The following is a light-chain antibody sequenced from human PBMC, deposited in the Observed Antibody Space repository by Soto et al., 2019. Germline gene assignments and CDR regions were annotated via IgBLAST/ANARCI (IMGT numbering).Light chain of an antibody. CDR1: SSNIRSNT. J-gene: IGLJ3*02. V-gene: IGLV1-44*01. Sequence: QSVLTQPPSASGTPGQRVTISCSGSSSNIRSNTVNWYQQLPGTAPKLLIYSNNQRPSGVPDRFSGSKSGTSASLAISGLQSEDEADYYCAAWDDSLNGWVFGGRTKLTVL. CDR3: AAWDDSLNGWV. CDR2: SNN.